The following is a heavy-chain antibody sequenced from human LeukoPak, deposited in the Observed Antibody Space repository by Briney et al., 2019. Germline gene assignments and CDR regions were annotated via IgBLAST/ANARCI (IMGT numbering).Heavy chain of an antibody. D-gene: IGHD6-6*01. CDR3: ARALTTSSTAYFQH. CDR2: ISWNSGSV. V-gene: IGHV3-9*01. CDR1: GFTFPDYA. Sequence: GGSRRLSCAASGFTFPDYAMHWVRQAPGKALEWVSGISWNSGSVNYADSVKGRFTISREDAKNSLYLQMNSLRAVDTAVYYCARALTTSSTAYFQHWGQGTLVTVSS. J-gene: IGHJ1*01.